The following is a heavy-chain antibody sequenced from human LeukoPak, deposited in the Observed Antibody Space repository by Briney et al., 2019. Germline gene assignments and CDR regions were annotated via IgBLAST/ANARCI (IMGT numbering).Heavy chain of an antibody. CDR1: GGTFSSYA. Sequence: ASVKVSCKASGGTFSSYAISWVRQAPGQGLEWMGRIIPILGIANYAQKFQGRVTITADKSTSTAYMELSRLRSDDTAVYYCARSDVVVPAALPRRNYYYYMDVWGKGTTVTVSS. V-gene: IGHV1-69*04. CDR2: IIPILGIA. J-gene: IGHJ6*03. D-gene: IGHD2-2*01. CDR3: ARSDVVVPAALPRRNYYYYMDV.